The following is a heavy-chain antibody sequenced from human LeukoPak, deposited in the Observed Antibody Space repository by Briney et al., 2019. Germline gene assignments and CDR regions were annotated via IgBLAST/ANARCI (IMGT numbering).Heavy chain of an antibody. Sequence: GGSLRLSCAASGFAFSVYAMSWVRQAPGKGLEWVSAITGSGGSTYYADSVKGRFTISRDNPKNTLYLQMNSLRAEDTAIYYCAQLIETAATGNWGQGTLVTVSS. V-gene: IGHV3-23*01. CDR1: GFAFSVYA. CDR2: ITGSGGST. D-gene: IGHD6-13*01. J-gene: IGHJ4*02. CDR3: AQLIETAATGN.